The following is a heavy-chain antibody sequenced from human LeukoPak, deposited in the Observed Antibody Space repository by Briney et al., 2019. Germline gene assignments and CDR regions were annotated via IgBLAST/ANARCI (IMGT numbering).Heavy chain of an antibody. J-gene: IGHJ4*02. Sequence: WASVKVSCKASGYTFTGYYMHWVRQAPGQGLEWMGWINPNSGGTNYAKKFQGRVTMTRDTSISTAYMELSRLRSDDTAVYYCARGTGEGYSYGRYYFDYWGQGTLVTVSS. V-gene: IGHV1-2*02. CDR2: INPNSGGT. CDR3: ARGTGEGYSYGRYYFDY. CDR1: GYTFTGYY. D-gene: IGHD5-18*01.